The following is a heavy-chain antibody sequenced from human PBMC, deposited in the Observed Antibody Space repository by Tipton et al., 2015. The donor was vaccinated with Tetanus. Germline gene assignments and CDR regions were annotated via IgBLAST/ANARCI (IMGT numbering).Heavy chain of an antibody. Sequence: GSLRLSCAASGFTFSNYWMHWVRQAPGKGLVWVSNTDTGGSSATYADSVKGRFTISRDNAKNTLYLQMNSLRAEDTAVYYCARAPYRNQNQVWYFDYWGQGTLVTVSS. V-gene: IGHV3-74*03. CDR1: GFTFSNYW. D-gene: IGHD1-14*01. J-gene: IGHJ4*02. CDR2: TDTGGSSA. CDR3: ARAPYRNQNQVWYFDY.